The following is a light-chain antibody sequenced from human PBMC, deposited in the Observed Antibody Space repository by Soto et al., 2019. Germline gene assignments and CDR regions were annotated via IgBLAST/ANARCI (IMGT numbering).Light chain of an antibody. CDR1: NNL. Sequence: QSALTQPASVSGARGQSITISCTGTNNLVSCYQQHPGKAPKVVVYEGTKRPSGVSNRFSGSNSGGTASLTISGLQAKDEASYFCCAYVGARSYVFGPGTKVTVL. CDR3: CAYVGARSYV. V-gene: IGLV2-23*01. CDR2: EGT. J-gene: IGLJ1*01.